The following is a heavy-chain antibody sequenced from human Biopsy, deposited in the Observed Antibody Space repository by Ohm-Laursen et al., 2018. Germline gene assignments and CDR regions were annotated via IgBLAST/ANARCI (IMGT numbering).Heavy chain of an antibody. J-gene: IGHJ4*02. CDR2: IYSGGNT. Sequence: GTLSLTCTVSGDSLTSGPENWSWIRQSPGQGLEYIGFIYSGGNTNYSPSLKNRVTTSVDTSKNQFYLKLYSVTAADTAVYYCARGRRTSGWPYFDNWGQGALVIVSP. V-gene: IGHV4-61*01. D-gene: IGHD6-19*01. CDR3: ARGRRTSGWPYFDN. CDR1: GDSLTSGPEN.